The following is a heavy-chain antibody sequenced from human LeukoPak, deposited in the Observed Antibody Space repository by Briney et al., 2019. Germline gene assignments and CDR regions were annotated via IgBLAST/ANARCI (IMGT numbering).Heavy chain of an antibody. J-gene: IGHJ6*04. CDR2: ISSSGSTI. CDR1: GFTFNNYG. Sequence: GGSLRLSCAASGFTFNNYGMSWVRQAPGKGLEWVSYISSSGSTIYYADSVKGRFTISRDNAKNSLYLQMNSLRAEDTAVYYCAELGITMIGGVWGKGTTVTISS. CDR3: AELGITMIGGV. V-gene: IGHV3-48*04. D-gene: IGHD3-10*02.